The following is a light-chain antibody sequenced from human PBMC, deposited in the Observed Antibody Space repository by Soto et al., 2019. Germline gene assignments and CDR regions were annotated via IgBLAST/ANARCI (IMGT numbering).Light chain of an antibody. CDR1: QSISSY. CDR2: LTS. CDR3: QQSYSTLRT. J-gene: IGKJ1*01. V-gene: IGKV1-39*01. Sequence: DIQMTQSPSSLSASVGDRVTITCRASQSISSYLNWYQQKPGKAPKLLIYLTSSLQSGVPSRFSGSGSGTDFTLTISSLQPEDFATYYCQQSYSTLRTFGQGPKVDI.